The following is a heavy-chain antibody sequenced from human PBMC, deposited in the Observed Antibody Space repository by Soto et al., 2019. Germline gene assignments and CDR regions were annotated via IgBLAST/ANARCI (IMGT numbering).Heavy chain of an antibody. J-gene: IGHJ6*02. CDR3: ARQGYSSSSWGYYFYGMDV. Sequence: QVQLVQSGAEVKKPGSSVKVSCKASGGTFSSYAISWVRQAPGQGLEWMGGIIPIFGTANYAQKFQGRVTITADESTSTVYMELSSLRSEDTAVYYCARQGYSSSSWGYYFYGMDVWGQGTTVTVSS. V-gene: IGHV1-69*01. CDR1: GGTFSSYA. D-gene: IGHD6-6*01. CDR2: IIPIFGTA.